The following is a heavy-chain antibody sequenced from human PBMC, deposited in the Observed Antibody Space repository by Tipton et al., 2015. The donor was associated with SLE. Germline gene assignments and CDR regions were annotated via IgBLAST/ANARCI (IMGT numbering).Heavy chain of an antibody. CDR1: GFTFSSYA. Sequence: RSLRLSCAASGFTFSSYAMHWVRQAPGKGLEWVAVISYDGSNKYYADSVKGRFTISRDNSKNTLYLQMNSLRAEDTAVYYCARDGSLDIAVAGDWFDPWGQGTLVTVSS. J-gene: IGHJ5*02. CDR3: ARDGSLDIAVAGDWFDP. V-gene: IGHV3-30*04. CDR2: ISYDGSNK. D-gene: IGHD6-19*01.